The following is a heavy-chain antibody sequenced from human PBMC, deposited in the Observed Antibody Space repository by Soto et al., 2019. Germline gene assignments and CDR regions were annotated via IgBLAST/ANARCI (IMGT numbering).Heavy chain of an antibody. CDR1: GFTFSDYY. J-gene: IGHJ5*02. V-gene: IGHV3-11*05. Sequence: QVQLVESGGGLVKPGGSLRLSCAASGFTFSDYYMSWIRQAPGKGLEWVSYISSSSSYTNYADSVKGRFTISRDNAKNSLYLQMNSLRAEDTAVYYCAGDAQWSDDNGFDPWGQGTLVTVSS. D-gene: IGHD6-19*01. CDR3: AGDAQWSDDNGFDP. CDR2: ISSSSSYT.